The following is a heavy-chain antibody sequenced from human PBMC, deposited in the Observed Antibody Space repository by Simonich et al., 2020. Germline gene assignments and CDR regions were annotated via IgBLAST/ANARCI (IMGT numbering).Heavy chain of an antibody. V-gene: IGHV4-38-2*01. CDR1: GYSISSGYY. D-gene: IGHD6-13*01. CDR2: TYHSGST. J-gene: IGHJ6*02. Sequence: QVQLQESGPGLVKPSETLSLTCAVSGYSISSGYYWGWIRQPPGKGLEWIGSTYHSGSTYYNPPLTRRVTISVDTSKNQFTLKRSAVTAADTAVYYCARVGYSNYYYYGMDVWGQGTTVTVSS. CDR3: ARVGYSNYYYYGMDV.